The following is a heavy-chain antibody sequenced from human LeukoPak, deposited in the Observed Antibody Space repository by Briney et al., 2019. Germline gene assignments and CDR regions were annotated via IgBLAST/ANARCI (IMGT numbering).Heavy chain of an antibody. CDR1: GFTFSSYS. J-gene: IGHJ4*02. V-gene: IGHV3-21*01. Sequence: KPGGSLRLSCAASGFTFSSYSMNWVRQAPGKGLEWVSSISSSSSYIYYADSVKGRFTISRDNAKNSLYLQMNSLRAEDTAVYYCVRDGSSGYYYYFDYWGQGTLVTVSS. D-gene: IGHD3-22*01. CDR3: VRDGSSGYYYYFDY. CDR2: ISSSSSYI.